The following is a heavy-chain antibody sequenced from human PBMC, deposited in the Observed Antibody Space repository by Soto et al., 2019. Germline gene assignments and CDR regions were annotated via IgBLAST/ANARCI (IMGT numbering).Heavy chain of an antibody. V-gene: IGHV1-69*06. Sequence: SVKVSCKASGGTFSSYAISWVRQAPGQGLEWMGGIIPIFGTANYAQKFQGRVTITADKSTSTAYMELSSLRSEDTAVYYCARGRGIVVVVAAAAYYGMDVWGQGTTVTVS. CDR3: ARGRGIVVVVAAAAYYGMDV. J-gene: IGHJ6*02. D-gene: IGHD2-15*01. CDR2: IIPIFGTA. CDR1: GGTFSSYA.